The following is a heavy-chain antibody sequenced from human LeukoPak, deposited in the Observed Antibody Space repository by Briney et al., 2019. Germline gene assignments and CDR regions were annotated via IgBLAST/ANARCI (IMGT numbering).Heavy chain of an antibody. J-gene: IGHJ6*02. CDR1: GFTFSSYT. CDR3: AKGESSSSGYYYYYGMDV. D-gene: IGHD6-6*01. V-gene: IGHV3-23*01. CDR2: IPTSDGNT. Sequence: PGGPLRLSCAASGFTFSSYTMSWVRQAPGKGLEWVSTIPTSDGNTYYADSVKGRFTVSRDNSKNTLFLQMNSLRAEDTAVCYCAKGESSSSGYYYYYGMDVWGQGTTVTVSS.